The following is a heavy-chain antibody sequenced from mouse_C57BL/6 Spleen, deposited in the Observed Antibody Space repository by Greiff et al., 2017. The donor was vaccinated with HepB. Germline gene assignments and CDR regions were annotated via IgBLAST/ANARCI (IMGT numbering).Heavy chain of an antibody. J-gene: IGHJ2*01. V-gene: IGHV1-52*01. CDR1: GYTFTSYW. Sequence: VQLQQPGAELVRPGSSVKLSCKASGYTFTSYWMHWVKQRPIQGLEWIGNIDPSDSETHYNQKFKDKATLTVDKSSSTAYMQLSSLTSEDSAVYYCARFWAYDVAGHFDYWGQGTTLTVSS. D-gene: IGHD2-3*01. CDR3: ARFWAYDVAGHFDY. CDR2: IDPSDSET.